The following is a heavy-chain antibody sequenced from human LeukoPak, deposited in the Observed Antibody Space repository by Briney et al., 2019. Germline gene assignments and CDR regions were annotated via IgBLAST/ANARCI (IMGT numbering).Heavy chain of an antibody. CDR2: INTDGSST. CDR3: IRGQDV. Sequence: GGSLRLSCAASGFTFSNYWMHWVRQAPGKGLVWVSRINTDGSSTNYADSVKGRFTISRDNAKNMLYLQMNSLRAEDTAVYYCIRGQDVWGKGTTVTVSS. V-gene: IGHV3-74*01. CDR1: GFTFSNYW. J-gene: IGHJ6*04.